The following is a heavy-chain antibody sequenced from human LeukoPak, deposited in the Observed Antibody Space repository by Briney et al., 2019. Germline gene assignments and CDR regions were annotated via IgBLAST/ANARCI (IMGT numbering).Heavy chain of an antibody. CDR3: ARGGYCSGGSCYSEYYFDY. J-gene: IGHJ4*02. Sequence: PSETLSLTCTVSGYSISSGYLWGWIRQPPGKGLEWIGSIDGSGSSYYNPSLKSRVIISVDTSRNQFSLKMTPVTAADTAVYYCARGGYCSGGSCYSEYYFDYWGQGTLVTVSS. V-gene: IGHV4-38-2*02. CDR1: GYSISSGYL. CDR2: IDGSGSS. D-gene: IGHD2-15*01.